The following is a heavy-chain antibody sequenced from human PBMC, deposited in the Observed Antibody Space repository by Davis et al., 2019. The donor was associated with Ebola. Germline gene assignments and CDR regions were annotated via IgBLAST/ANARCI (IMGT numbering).Heavy chain of an antibody. Sequence: GESLKISCAASGFTVSSHYMSWVRQAPGKGLEWVSVIYSGGSTYYADSVKGRFTISRDNSKNTLYLQMNSLRAEDTAVYYCAKWGIMVYAAAVGWGQGTLVTVSS. V-gene: IGHV3-53*01. J-gene: IGHJ4*02. CDR1: GFTVSSHY. CDR3: AKWGIMVYAAAVG. D-gene: IGHD2-8*01. CDR2: IYSGGST.